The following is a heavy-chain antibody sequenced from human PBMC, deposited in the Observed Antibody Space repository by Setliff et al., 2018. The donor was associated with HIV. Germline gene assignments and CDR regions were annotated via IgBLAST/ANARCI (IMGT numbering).Heavy chain of an antibody. CDR2: INPSGGST. CDR1: GYTFTNYY. J-gene: IGHJ4*02. V-gene: IGHV1-46*01. D-gene: IGHD1-20*01. CDR3: ARSQITYRNFDH. Sequence: AASVKVSCKASGYTFTNYYMHWVRQAPGRGLEWMGIINPSGGSTSYAQKFQGRVSMTSDTSTSTVYMELSSLRSEDTAVYYCARSQITYRNFDHWGQGTLVTVSS.